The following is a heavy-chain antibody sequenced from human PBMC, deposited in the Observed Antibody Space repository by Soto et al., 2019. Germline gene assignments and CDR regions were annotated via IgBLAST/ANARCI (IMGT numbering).Heavy chain of an antibody. V-gene: IGHV1-69*01. D-gene: IGHD2-8*02. CDR1: GGTFTSSA. J-gene: IGHJ3*02. CDR3: ATEWCPRPVAGSEAFDI. Sequence: QVQLVQSGAEVRRAGSSVKVSCKASGGTFTSSAISWVRQAPGHGLEWVGGIVPLYDTPVYAQNFQDRVTITADESTTTVFMELSSLTSGDTAVYFCATEWCPRPVAGSEAFDIWGPGTVVTVS. CDR2: IVPLYDTP.